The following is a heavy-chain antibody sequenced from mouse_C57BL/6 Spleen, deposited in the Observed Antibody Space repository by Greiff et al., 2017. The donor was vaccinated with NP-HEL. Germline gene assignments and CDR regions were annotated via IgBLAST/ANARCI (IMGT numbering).Heavy chain of an antibody. CDR3: ARSWWRRGDY. D-gene: IGHD1-1*02. J-gene: IGHJ2*01. CDR1: GYTFTDYY. Sequence: EVQLQQSGPELVKPGASVKISCKASGYTFTDYYMNWVKQSHGKSLEWIGVINPNNGGTSYNQKFKGKATLTVAKSSSTAYMELRSLTAEDSAVYYCARSWWRRGDYWGQGTTLTVSS. CDR2: INPNNGGT. V-gene: IGHV1-26*01.